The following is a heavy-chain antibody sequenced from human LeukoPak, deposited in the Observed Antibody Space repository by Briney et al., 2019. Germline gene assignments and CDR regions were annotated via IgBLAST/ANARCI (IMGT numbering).Heavy chain of an antibody. CDR2: IYYSGST. CDR3: ARHITMVRGVIITSWTPYPTYNWFDP. V-gene: IGHV4-39*01. Sequence: SETLSLTCTVSGGSISSSSYYWGWIRQPPGKGLEWIGSIYYSGSTNYNPSLKSRVTISVDTSKNQFSLKLSSVTAADTAVYYCARHITMVRGVIITSWTPYPTYNWFDPWGQGTLVTVSS. J-gene: IGHJ5*02. D-gene: IGHD3-10*01. CDR1: GGSISSSSYY.